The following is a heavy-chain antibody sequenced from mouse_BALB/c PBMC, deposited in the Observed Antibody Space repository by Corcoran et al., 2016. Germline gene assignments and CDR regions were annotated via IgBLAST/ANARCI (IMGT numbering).Heavy chain of an antibody. CDR3: ARGIYYGYDGYYAMDY. D-gene: IGHD2-2*01. V-gene: IGHV8-12*01. CDR1: GFSLGTSGMG. CDR2: IYWDDDK. Sequence: QVTLKESGPGILQPSQTLSLTCSFSGFSLGTSGMGVSWIRQPSGKGLEWLAHIYWDDDKRYNPSLKSRLTISKDTSRNQVFLKITSVDTADTATYYCARGIYYGYDGYYAMDYWGQGTSVTVSS. J-gene: IGHJ4*01.